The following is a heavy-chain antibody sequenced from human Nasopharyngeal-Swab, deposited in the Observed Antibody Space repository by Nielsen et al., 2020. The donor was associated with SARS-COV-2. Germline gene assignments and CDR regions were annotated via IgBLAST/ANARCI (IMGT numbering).Heavy chain of an antibody. D-gene: IGHD2-2*01. CDR2: INQSEST. CDR1: GGSLSGYY. Sequence: SETLSLTCAVYGGSLSGYYWSWIRQPPGKGLEWIGEINQSESTNHNPSLKSRVTMSVDTSKNQFSLKLSSVTAADTAVYYCAREGDIVVVPAAIDVWGQGTTVTVSS. J-gene: IGHJ6*02. V-gene: IGHV4-34*01. CDR3: AREGDIVVVPAAIDV.